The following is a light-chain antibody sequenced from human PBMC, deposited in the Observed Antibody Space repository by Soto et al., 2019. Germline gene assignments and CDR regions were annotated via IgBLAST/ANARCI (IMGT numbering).Light chain of an antibody. CDR2: QDS. CDR3: QAWDSSTHVV. CDR1: KLGDKY. Sequence: SYELTQPPSVSVSPGQTASITCSGDKLGDKYACWYQQKPGQSPVLVIYQDSKRPSGIPERLSGSNSGNTATLTISGTQAMDEADYYCQAWDSSTHVVFGGGTKVTVL. V-gene: IGLV3-1*01. J-gene: IGLJ2*01.